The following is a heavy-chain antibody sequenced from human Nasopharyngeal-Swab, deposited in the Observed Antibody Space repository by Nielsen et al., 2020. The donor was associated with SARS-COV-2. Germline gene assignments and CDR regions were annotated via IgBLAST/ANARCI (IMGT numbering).Heavy chain of an antibody. CDR3: ARVRRLRRGGYYFDY. V-gene: IGHV4-4*02. CDR2: IYHSGST. CDR1: GGSISSSNW. D-gene: IGHD3-10*01. Sequence: SETLSLTCAVSGGSISSSNWWSWVRQPPGKGLEWIGEIYHSGSTNYNPSLKSRVTISIDTSKNQFSLKLSSVTAADTAVYYCARVRRLRRGGYYFDYWGQGTLVTVSS. J-gene: IGHJ4*02.